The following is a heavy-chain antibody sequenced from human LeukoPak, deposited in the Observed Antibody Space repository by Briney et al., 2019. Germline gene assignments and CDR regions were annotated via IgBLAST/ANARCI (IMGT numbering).Heavy chain of an antibody. V-gene: IGHV3-23*01. Sequence: GGSLRLSCAASGITFKNYGMSWVRQAAGKGLEWASRISPSGGTTYYAESVKGRFTISRDNSKSTLYLVMNRLRVDDTAVYYCAKVAGGDYYFDYWGQGTLVTVSS. D-gene: IGHD2-21*02. CDR3: AKVAGGDYYFDY. CDR1: GITFKNYG. CDR2: ISPSGGTT. J-gene: IGHJ4*02.